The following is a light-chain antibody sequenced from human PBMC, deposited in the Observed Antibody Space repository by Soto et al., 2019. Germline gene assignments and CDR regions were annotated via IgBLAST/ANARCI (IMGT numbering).Light chain of an antibody. CDR1: SSDVGGYNY. Sequence: QSALTQPASVSGSPGQSITISCTGTSSDVGGYNYVSWYQQHPGKAPKLMIYEVSNRPSGVSNRFSGSRSGNTASLTISGLQADDEADYYCSSYTSSSTLGVFGTGTNFTVL. J-gene: IGLJ1*01. CDR3: SSYTSSSTLGV. V-gene: IGLV2-14*01. CDR2: EVS.